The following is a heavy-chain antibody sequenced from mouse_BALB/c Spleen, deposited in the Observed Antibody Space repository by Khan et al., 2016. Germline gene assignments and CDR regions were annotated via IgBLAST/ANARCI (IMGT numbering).Heavy chain of an antibody. Sequence: VQLKQSGAELARPGASVKMSCKASGYTFTIYTMHRVKQRPGQGLEWIGHINPSSGDTNYNQKFKDKATLTTDKSSSTAYLQLSSPTSEDSAVDYCARSGRMGGNDRFDYWGQGTTRTVSS. J-gene: IGHJ2*01. CDR3: ARSGRMGGNDRFDY. V-gene: IGHV1-4*01. D-gene: IGHD2-2*01. CDR1: GYTFTIYT. CDR2: INPSSGDT.